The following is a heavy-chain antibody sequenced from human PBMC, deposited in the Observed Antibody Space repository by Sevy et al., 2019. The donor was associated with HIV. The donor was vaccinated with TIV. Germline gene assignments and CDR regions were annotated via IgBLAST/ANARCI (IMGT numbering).Heavy chain of an antibody. CDR2: INQGGSEK. D-gene: IGHD6-13*01. CDR3: ARALAAAASS. J-gene: IGHJ5*02. Sequence: GGSLRLSCAASGFTFSAYWMHWVRQAPGKGREWVANINQGGSEKYYVDSVKGRFTISRDKAKNSLFLQMNGLRAEDTAVYYCARALAAAASSWGQGALVTVSS. V-gene: IGHV3-7*01. CDR1: GFTFSAYW.